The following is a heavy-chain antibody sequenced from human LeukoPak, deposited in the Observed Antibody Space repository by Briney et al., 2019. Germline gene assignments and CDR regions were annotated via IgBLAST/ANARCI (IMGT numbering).Heavy chain of an antibody. CDR1: GFTFSSYW. CDR3: AREGSSSTREFDY. V-gene: IGHV3-7*01. D-gene: IGHD6-6*01. Sequence: GGSLRLSCAASGFTFSSYWMSWVRQAPGKGLEWVANIKQDGSEKYYVDSVKGRFTISRDNAKNSLYLQMNSLRAEDTAVYYCAREGSSSTREFDYWGQGTLVTVSS. CDR2: IKQDGSEK. J-gene: IGHJ4*02.